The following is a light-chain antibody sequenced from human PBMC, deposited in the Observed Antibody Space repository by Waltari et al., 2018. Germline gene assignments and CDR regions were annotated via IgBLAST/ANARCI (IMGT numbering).Light chain of an antibody. V-gene: IGLV6-57*02. CDR1: SGRIGSSY. J-gene: IGLJ3*02. CDR3: QSYDNDNVV. CDR2: EDY. Sequence: NFILTQTHSVSESPGKTVTIPCTSSSGRIGSSYVQWYPQRPGSAPTTVLYEDYQRPSGVPERFSGSIDSSSNSAYVTISGLKPEDEADYYCQSYDNDNVVFGGGTRLTVL.